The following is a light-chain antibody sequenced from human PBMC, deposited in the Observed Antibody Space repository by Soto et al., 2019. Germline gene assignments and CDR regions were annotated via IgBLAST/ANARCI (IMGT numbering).Light chain of an antibody. CDR3: LQDSLSPWT. CDR2: AAS. CDR1: QTISKSY. Sequence: EIVLTQSPATLSLSPGERATLSCRASQTISKSYIAWYQQKSGQAPRLLVYAASSRAAGIPDRFSGSGSGTDFTLIISRLEPEDFGVYYCLQDSLSPWTFGQGTKVDIK. J-gene: IGKJ1*01. V-gene: IGKV3-20*01.